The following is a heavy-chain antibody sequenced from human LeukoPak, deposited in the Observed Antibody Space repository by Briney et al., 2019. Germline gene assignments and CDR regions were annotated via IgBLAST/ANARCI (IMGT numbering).Heavy chain of an antibody. Sequence: PGGSLRLSCAASGFTFSSYSMNWVRQAPGKGLEWGSSISSSSSYIYYADSVKGRFTISRDNAKNSLYLQMNSLRAEDTAVYYCARTNAEYYDFWSGYQHYYYYGMDVWGQGTTVTVSS. V-gene: IGHV3-21*01. CDR2: ISSSSSYI. CDR1: GFTFSSYS. D-gene: IGHD3-3*01. J-gene: IGHJ6*02. CDR3: ARTNAEYYDFWSGYQHYYYYGMDV.